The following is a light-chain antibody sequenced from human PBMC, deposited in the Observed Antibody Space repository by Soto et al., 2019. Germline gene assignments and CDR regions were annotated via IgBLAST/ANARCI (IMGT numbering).Light chain of an antibody. CDR1: QSIDSAY. Sequence: EIVLTQSPGTLSLSPGERATFSCRASQSIDSAYLAWYQQKPGQPPRLLIYATSSRAAGIPDRFSGSGSGTDFTLTMSRLEPEDFAVYCCQQYDTSPRTFGQGTKVVIK. CDR3: QQYDTSPRT. CDR2: ATS. J-gene: IGKJ1*01. V-gene: IGKV3-20*01.